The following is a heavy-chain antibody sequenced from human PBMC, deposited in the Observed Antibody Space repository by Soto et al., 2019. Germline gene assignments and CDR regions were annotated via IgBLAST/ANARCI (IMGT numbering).Heavy chain of an antibody. V-gene: IGHV3-30*18. CDR2: ISYDGSNK. Sequence: GGSLRLSCAASGFTFSSYGMHWVRQAPGKGLEWVAVISYDGSNKYYADSVKGRFTISRDNSKNTLYLQMNSLRAEDTAVYYCAKDLRSVVVVAATPNDYWGQGTLVTVSS. CDR3: AKDLRSVVVVAATPNDY. CDR1: GFTFSSYG. J-gene: IGHJ4*02. D-gene: IGHD2-15*01.